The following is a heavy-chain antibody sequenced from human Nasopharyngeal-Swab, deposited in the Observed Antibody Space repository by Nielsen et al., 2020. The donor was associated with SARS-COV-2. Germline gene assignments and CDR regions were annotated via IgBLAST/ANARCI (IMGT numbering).Heavy chain of an antibody. Sequence: SVKVSCKASGGTFSSYAISWVRQAPGQGLEWMGGIIPIFGTANYAQKFQGRVTITADESTSTAYMELSSLRSEDTAVYYCARPYSNYGASYYYYYMDVWGKGTTVTVSS. CDR3: ARPYSNYGASYYYYYMDV. D-gene: IGHD4-11*01. V-gene: IGHV1-69*13. J-gene: IGHJ6*03. CDR2: IIPIFGTA. CDR1: GGTFSSYA.